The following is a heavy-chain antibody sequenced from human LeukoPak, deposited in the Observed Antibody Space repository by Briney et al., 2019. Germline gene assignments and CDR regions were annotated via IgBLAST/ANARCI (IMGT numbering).Heavy chain of an antibody. CDR2: IWHDGSHS. V-gene: IGHV3-33*06. CDR3: PXDSDAYGDSYFDS. J-gene: IGHJ4*02. Sequence: PGGSLRLSCAASGFTFRNYGFHWVRQAPGKGLEWVAVIWHDGSHSYYSDSVKGRFTISRDDAKNTVYLQMDSLRAEDTARYFCPXDSDAYGDSYFDSWGQGALVTVSS. CDR1: GFTFRNYG. D-gene: IGHD4-17*01.